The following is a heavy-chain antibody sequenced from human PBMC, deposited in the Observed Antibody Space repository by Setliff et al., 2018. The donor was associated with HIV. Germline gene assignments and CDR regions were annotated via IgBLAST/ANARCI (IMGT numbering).Heavy chain of an antibody. V-gene: IGHV1-69*10. CDR3: ARGAVVTNYFDY. Sequence: GASVKVSCKASGYTFTSYYMHWVRQAPGQGLEWMGGIIPILGIANYAQKFQGRVTITTDESTSTAYMELSSLRSEDTAVYYCARGAVVTNYFDYWGQGTLVTVSS. D-gene: IGHD2-15*01. CDR2: IIPILGIA. CDR1: GYTFTSYY. J-gene: IGHJ4*02.